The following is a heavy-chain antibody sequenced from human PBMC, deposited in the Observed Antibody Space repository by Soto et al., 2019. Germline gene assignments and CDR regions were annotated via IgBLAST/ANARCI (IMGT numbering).Heavy chain of an antibody. CDR2: ISGSGGST. CDR1: GFTFSSYA. J-gene: IGHJ6*02. Sequence: GGSLRLSCAASGFTFSSYAMSWVRQAPGKGLEWVSAISGSGGSTYYADSVKGRFTISRDNSKNTLYLQMNSLRAEDTAVYYCAAPRYCSSTSCYLYFHYYYVMDFWAQGTTVTGSS. D-gene: IGHD2-2*01. CDR3: AAPRYCSSTSCYLYFHYYYVMDF. V-gene: IGHV3-23*01.